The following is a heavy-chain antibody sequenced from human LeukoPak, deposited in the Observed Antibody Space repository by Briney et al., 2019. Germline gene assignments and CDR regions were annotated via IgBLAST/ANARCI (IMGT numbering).Heavy chain of an antibody. V-gene: IGHV4-59*01. CDR2: IYYSGST. Sequence: SETLSLTCTVSGGSISRYYWSWIRQPPGKGLEWIGYIYYSGSTNYNPSLKSRVTISVDTSKNQFSLKLSSVTAADTAVYYCARVSSSWSDAFDIWGQGTMVTVSS. D-gene: IGHD6-13*01. CDR3: ARVSSSWSDAFDI. J-gene: IGHJ3*02. CDR1: GGSISRYY.